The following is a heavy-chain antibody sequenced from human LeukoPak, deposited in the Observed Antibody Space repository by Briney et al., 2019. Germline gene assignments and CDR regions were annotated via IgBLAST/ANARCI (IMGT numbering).Heavy chain of an antibody. J-gene: IGHJ6*04. CDR3: AREPDGDYSIYYGMDV. Sequence: PGGSLSLSCAASGFTFSSYSMNWVRQAPGQGLEWVSSISSSSSYIYYADSVKGRFTISRDNAKNSLYLQMNSLRAEDTAVYYCAREPDGDYSIYYGMDVWGKGTTVTVSS. V-gene: IGHV3-21*01. D-gene: IGHD4-17*01. CDR1: GFTFSSYS. CDR2: ISSSSSYI.